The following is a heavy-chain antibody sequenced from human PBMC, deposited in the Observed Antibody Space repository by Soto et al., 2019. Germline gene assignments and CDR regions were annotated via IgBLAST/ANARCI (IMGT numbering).Heavy chain of an antibody. CDR1: GYSFTSYW. V-gene: IGHV5-51*01. J-gene: IGHJ6*02. D-gene: IGHD6-13*01. Sequence: PGESLKICCKGSGYSFTSYWIGWVRQMPGKGLEWMGIIYPGDSDTRYSPSFQGQVTISADKSISTAYLQWSSLKASDTAMYYCARSWYSSSWSRGYYYYGMDVWGQGTTVTVSS. CDR3: ARSWYSSSWSRGYYYYGMDV. CDR2: IYPGDSDT.